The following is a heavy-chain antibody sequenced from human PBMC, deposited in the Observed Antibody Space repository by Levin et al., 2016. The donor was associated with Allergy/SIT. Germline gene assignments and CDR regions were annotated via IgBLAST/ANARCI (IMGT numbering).Heavy chain of an antibody. D-gene: IGHD5-12*01. V-gene: IGHV2-70*11. Sequence: SGPTLVKPTQTLTLTCTFSGFSLSTSGVCVSWIRQPPGKALEWLARIDWDDDKYYSTSLKTRLTISKDTSKNQVVLTMTNMDPVDTATYYCAHIGALSGYDSVDYWGQGTLVTVSP. CDR3: AHIGALSGYDSVDY. J-gene: IGHJ4*02. CDR2: IDWDDDK. CDR1: GFSLSTSGVC.